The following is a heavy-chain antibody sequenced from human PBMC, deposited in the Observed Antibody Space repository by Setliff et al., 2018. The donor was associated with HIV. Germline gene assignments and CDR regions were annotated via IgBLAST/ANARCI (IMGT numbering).Heavy chain of an antibody. CDR2: INHSGST. CDR1: GGSISTMTYY. Sequence: PSETLSLTCIVSGGSISTMTYYWSWIRQPPGKGLEWIGEINHSGSTNYNPSLKTRVTIMVDTSKNQFSLKLGSVTAADTAVYYCAREWSYGAFDTFDVWGQGTMVTVS. CDR3: AREWSYGAFDTFDV. J-gene: IGHJ3*01. V-gene: IGHV4-39*07. D-gene: IGHD5-18*01.